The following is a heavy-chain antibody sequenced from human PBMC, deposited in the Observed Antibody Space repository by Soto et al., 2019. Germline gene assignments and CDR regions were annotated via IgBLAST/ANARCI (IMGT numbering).Heavy chain of an antibody. Sequence: VQLLESGGGLEQPGGSLRLSCAASGFTFGSYAMTWVRQAPGQGLEWVSVVSGRGRTTYYADSVKGRFTISRDNSKNTLYLQMNSLRAEDTAKYYCAKGYYYDSSGTFSTGAFDIWGQGTMVTVAS. CDR2: VSGRGRTT. J-gene: IGHJ3*02. V-gene: IGHV3-23*01. D-gene: IGHD3-22*01. CDR3: AKGYYYDSSGTFSTGAFDI. CDR1: GFTFGSYA.